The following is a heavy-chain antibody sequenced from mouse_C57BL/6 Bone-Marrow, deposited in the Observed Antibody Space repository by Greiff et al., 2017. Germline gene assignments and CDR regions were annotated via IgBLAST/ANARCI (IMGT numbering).Heavy chain of an antibody. J-gene: IGHJ1*03. Sequence: QVQLQQPGAELVKPGASVKMSCKASGYTFTSYWITWVKQRPGQGLEWIGDIYPGSGSTNYNEKFKSKATLTVDTSSSTAYMHRSRLTSEDSAVYYCARPYYSNYWYVDVWGTGTTVTVSS. CDR1: GYTFTSYW. CDR2: IYPGSGST. CDR3: ARPYYSNYWYVDV. D-gene: IGHD2-5*01. V-gene: IGHV1-55*01.